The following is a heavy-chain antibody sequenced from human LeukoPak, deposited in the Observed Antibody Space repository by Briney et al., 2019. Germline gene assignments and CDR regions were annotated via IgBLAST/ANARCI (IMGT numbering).Heavy chain of an antibody. CDR1: GGSINTGDYY. D-gene: IGHD3-10*01. Sequence: SETLSLTCTASGGSINTGDYYWTWIRQSPGKGLEWMGYIYYSGSTYYNPSLQSRLTISLDTSKNQFSLKLSSVTAEDTAVYYCAGGHMVRGVIMGFFGFDHWGQGTLATVSS. J-gene: IGHJ4*02. CDR2: IYYSGST. CDR3: AGGHMVRGVIMGFFGFDH. V-gene: IGHV4-30-4*01.